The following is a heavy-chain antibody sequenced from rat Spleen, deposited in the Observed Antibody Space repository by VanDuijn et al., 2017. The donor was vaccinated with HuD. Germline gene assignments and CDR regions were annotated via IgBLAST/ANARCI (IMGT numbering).Heavy chain of an antibody. CDR1: GYSISSSYR. V-gene: IGHV3-3*01. J-gene: IGHJ3*01. CDR2: INSAGTT. D-gene: IGHD1-12*02. Sequence: EVQLQESGPGLVKPSQSLSLTCSLNGYSISSSYRWNWIRKFPGNKLEWMGYINSAGTTNYNPSLKSRISITRDTSKNQFFLQVNSLTTEDTATYYCARSEGTHYYLPFADWGQGTLVTVSS. CDR3: ARSEGTHYYLPFAD.